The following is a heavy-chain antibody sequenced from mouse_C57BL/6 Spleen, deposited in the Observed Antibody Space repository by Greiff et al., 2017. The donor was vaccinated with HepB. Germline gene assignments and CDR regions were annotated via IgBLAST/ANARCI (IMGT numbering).Heavy chain of an antibody. CDR2: ISDGGSYT. Sequence: DVHLVESGGGLVKPGGSLKLSCAASGFTFSSYAMSWVRQTPEKRLEWVATISDGGSYTYYPDNVKGRFTISRDNAKNNLYLQMSHLKSEDTAMYYCAREVAPYYAMDYWGQGTSVTVSS. CDR3: AREVAPYYAMDY. CDR1: GFTFSSYA. J-gene: IGHJ4*01. D-gene: IGHD1-1*01. V-gene: IGHV5-4*01.